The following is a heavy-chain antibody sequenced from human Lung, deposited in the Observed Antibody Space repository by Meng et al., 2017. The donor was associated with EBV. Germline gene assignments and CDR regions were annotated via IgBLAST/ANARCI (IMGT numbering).Heavy chain of an antibody. V-gene: IGHV4-30-2*05. Sequence: QLPLQESGLGLVKPSQTLSLTCAVSGGSISSGGYSWSWIRQPPGKGLEWIGYIYYSGSTYYNPSLKSRVTISVDTSKNQFSLNLTFVTAADTAVYYCATTTVRGVNWIDPWGQGTLVTVSS. CDR2: IYYSGST. J-gene: IGHJ5*02. D-gene: IGHD3-10*01. CDR1: GGSISSGGYS. CDR3: ATTTVRGVNWIDP.